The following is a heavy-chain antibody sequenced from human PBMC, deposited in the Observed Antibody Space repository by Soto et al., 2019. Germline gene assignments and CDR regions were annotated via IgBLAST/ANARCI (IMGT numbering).Heavy chain of an antibody. Sequence: GGSLRLSCAASGFTFSSYAMSWVRQAPGKGLEWVSTISNGGGSTYYGDSVKGRFTISRDNSKNTLYLQMNSLRAEDTAVFYCAKALPFRITMVRGVIAKAYYFDYWGQGTLVTVSS. CDR3: AKALPFRITMVRGVIAKAYYFDY. J-gene: IGHJ4*02. D-gene: IGHD3-10*01. CDR1: GFTFSSYA. CDR2: ISNGGGST. V-gene: IGHV3-23*01.